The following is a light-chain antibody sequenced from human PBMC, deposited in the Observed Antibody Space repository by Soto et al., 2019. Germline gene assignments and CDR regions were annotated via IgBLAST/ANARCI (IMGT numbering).Light chain of an antibody. CDR2: RAS. Sequence: IVMTQSPATLSVSPGERATLSCGASQNIYSNIAWYQQRPGQAPRLLIYRASTRATGVPARFSGSGSGTEFTLTISSLQSEDFTVYSCLQYHNLWAVGQGTKVDSK. J-gene: IGKJ1*01. CDR1: QNIYSN. V-gene: IGKV3-15*01. CDR3: LQYHNLWA.